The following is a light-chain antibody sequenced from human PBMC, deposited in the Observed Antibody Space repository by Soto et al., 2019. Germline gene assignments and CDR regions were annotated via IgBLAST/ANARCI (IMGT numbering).Light chain of an antibody. Sequence: DIQMTQSPSSLSASVGDRVTITCRASQSISTHLNWYQQKPGKAPNLLIYAASSLQSGFPSRFSGSGSGTDFTLTISSLQPEDFATYFCQQSYITPAGFGGGTNVEIK. V-gene: IGKV1-39*01. J-gene: IGKJ4*01. CDR1: QSISTH. CDR2: AAS. CDR3: QQSYITPAG.